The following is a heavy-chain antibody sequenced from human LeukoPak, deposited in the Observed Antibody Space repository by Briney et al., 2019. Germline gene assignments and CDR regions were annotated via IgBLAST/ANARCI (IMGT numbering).Heavy chain of an antibody. D-gene: IGHD1-1*01. J-gene: IGHJ4*02. V-gene: IGHV3-30-3*01. CDR1: EFMLTNYA. Sequence: GGSLRLSCAASEFMLTNYAMHWVRQAPGKGLEWVAVISYHGTSKYYADSVKGRFTISRDISRNTLYLQMDSLRAEDTAVYYFARAGPNDHRFDYWGQGTLVTVSS. CDR3: ARAGPNDHRFDY. CDR2: ISYHGTSK.